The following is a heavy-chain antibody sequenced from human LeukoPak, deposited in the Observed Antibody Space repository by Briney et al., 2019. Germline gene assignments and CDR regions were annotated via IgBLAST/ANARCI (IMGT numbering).Heavy chain of an antibody. D-gene: IGHD3-22*01. CDR3: ARGRYDDSSGYYLFDY. V-gene: IGHV1-46*01. CDR2: INPSGGST. J-gene: IGHJ4*02. CDR1: GYTFTTYY. Sequence: GASVKVSCKASGYTFTTYYMHWVRQAPGQGLEWMGVINPSGGSTSYAQKFQGRVTITADESTSTAYMELSSLRSEDTAVYYCARGRYDDSSGYYLFDYWGQGTLVTVSS.